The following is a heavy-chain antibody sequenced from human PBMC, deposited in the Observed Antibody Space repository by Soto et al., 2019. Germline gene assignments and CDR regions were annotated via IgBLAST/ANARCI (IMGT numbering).Heavy chain of an antibody. Sequence: GGSLRLSCAASGFTFSDYYTTWIRQAPGKGLEWVSYISSSGTGIYYPDSVKGRFSISRDNAKKSLYLQMSSLRAEDTAIYYCARAYSDAFDIWGQGTMVTVSS. V-gene: IGHV3-11*01. D-gene: IGHD2-15*01. CDR1: GFTFSDYY. CDR3: ARAYSDAFDI. CDR2: ISSSGTGI. J-gene: IGHJ3*02.